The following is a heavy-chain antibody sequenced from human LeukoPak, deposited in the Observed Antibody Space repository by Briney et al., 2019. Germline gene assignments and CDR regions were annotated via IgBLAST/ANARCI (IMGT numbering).Heavy chain of an antibody. CDR1: GGSITSHY. CDR2: IYYSGNT. Sequence: SETLSLTWTVSGGSITSHYWSWIRQPPGKGLEWIGYIYYSGNTNYNPSLKSRVTISVDTSKNQFSLSLTSVTAADTAVYYCARDPGENYPYNWFDPWGQGTLVTVSS. V-gene: IGHV4-59*11. J-gene: IGHJ5*02. D-gene: IGHD5-24*01. CDR3: ARDPGENYPYNWFDP.